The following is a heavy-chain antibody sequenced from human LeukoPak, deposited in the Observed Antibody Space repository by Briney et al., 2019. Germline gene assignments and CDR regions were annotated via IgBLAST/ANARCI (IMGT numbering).Heavy chain of an antibody. Sequence: GGSLRLSCAASGFTFDDYAMHWVRQAPGKGLEWVSGISWNSGSIGYADSVKGRFTISRDNAKNSLYLQMNSLRAEDTALYYCARGQGDFWSGSYYYYYMDVWGKGTTVTVSS. D-gene: IGHD3-3*01. CDR2: ISWNSGSI. CDR3: ARGQGDFWSGSYYYYYMDV. CDR1: GFTFDDYA. J-gene: IGHJ6*03. V-gene: IGHV3-9*01.